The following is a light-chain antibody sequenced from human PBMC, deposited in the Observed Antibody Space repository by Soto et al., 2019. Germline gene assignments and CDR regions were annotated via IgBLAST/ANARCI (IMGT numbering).Light chain of an antibody. V-gene: IGLV2-14*01. CDR1: SSDDGGYNY. J-gene: IGLJ1*01. Sequence: QSVLTQPASVSGSPVLSITISCTGTSSDDGGYNYVSWYQQHPGKAPKLMIYDVSNRLSGVSNRFSGSKSGNTASLTISGLQAEDEADYYCSSYTSSSPYVFGTGIKVTVL. CDR2: DVS. CDR3: SSYTSSSPYV.